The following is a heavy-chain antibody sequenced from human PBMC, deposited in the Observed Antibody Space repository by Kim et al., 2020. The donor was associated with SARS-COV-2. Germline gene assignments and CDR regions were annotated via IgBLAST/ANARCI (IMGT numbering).Heavy chain of an antibody. CDR3: ARNIGITMIVVVTGWFDP. D-gene: IGHD3-22*01. Sequence: SETLSLTCTVSGGSISSGGYYWSWIRQHPGKGLEWIGYIYYSGSTYYNPSLKGRVTISVDTSKNQFSLKLSSVTAADTAVYYCARNIGITMIVVVTGWFDPWGQGTLVTVSS. V-gene: IGHV4-31*03. J-gene: IGHJ5*02. CDR1: GGSISSGGYY. CDR2: IYYSGST.